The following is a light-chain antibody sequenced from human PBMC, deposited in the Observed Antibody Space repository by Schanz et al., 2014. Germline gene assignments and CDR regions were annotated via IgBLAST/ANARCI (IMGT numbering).Light chain of an antibody. Sequence: IQLTQSPSSLSASVGDRVTITCRASQGISSYLAWYQQKPGKVPKLLIYAASTLQSGVPSRFSGSGSGTDFTLTISSLQPEDFASYYCQQLNSPRTFGGGTKVEIK. J-gene: IGKJ4*01. CDR1: QGISSY. CDR3: QQLNSPRT. V-gene: IGKV1-9*01. CDR2: AAS.